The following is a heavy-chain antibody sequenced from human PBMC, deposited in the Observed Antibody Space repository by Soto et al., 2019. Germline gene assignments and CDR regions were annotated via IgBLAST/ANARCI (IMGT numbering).Heavy chain of an antibody. Sequence: PAATRSPAGSETSTSMGSTYGRWIREPPGRCLEWIGYIYNSGSTNLNPSLKSRVTISVDTSKSQLSLNLSSVTAADTAVYYCARTPYRLNLAPALHYFDSWGRGTPATVSS. V-gene: IGHV4-4*09. CDR2: IYNSGST. CDR3: ARTPYRLNLAPALHYFDS. D-gene: IGHD3-16*02. CDR1: STSMGSTY. J-gene: IGHJ4*02.